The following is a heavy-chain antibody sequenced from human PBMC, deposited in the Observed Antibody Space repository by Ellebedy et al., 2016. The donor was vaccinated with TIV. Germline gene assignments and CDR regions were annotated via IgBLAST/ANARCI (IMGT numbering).Heavy chain of an antibody. CDR1: GGSISGSHW. Sequence: SETLSLTCAVSGGSISGSHWWSWVRQSPGKGLEWIGEINHSGSTNYNPSLKSRVTISVDTSKNQFSLKLSSVTAADTAVYYCARGRRITMVRGVTDYWGQGTLVTVSS. V-gene: IGHV4-4*02. D-gene: IGHD3-10*01. J-gene: IGHJ4*02. CDR2: INHSGST. CDR3: ARGRRITMVRGVTDY.